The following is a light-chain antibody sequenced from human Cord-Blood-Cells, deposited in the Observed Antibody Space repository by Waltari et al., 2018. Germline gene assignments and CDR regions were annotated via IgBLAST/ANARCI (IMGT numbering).Light chain of an antibody. CDR1: SSAVGGYNY. J-gene: IGLJ2*01. V-gene: IGLV2-11*01. CDR3: CSYAGSYTLV. CDR2: DVS. Sequence: QSALTQPRPVSGSPGQPVTISCTGTSSAVGGYNYVSWYQQHPGKAPKLMIYDVSKRPSGVPDRFSGSKSGNTASLTISGLQAEDEADYYCCSYAGSYTLVFGGGTKLTVL.